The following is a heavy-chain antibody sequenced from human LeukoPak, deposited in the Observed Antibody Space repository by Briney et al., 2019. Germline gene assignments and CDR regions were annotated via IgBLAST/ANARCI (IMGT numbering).Heavy chain of an antibody. V-gene: IGHV1-8*01. CDR2: MNPNSGNT. J-gene: IGHJ5*02. CDR3: ARGDGFEKFDP. CDR1: GYTFPSYD. D-gene: IGHD3-10*01. Sequence: SVKDSCKASGYTFPSYDINWVRQATGQGREWMGWMNPNSGNTGYAQKFQGRVTMTRNTSISTAYMELSSLRSEDTAVYYCARGDGFEKFDPWGQGTLGTVSS.